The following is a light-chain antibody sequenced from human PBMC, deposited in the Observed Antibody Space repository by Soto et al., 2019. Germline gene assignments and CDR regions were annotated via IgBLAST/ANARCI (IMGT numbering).Light chain of an antibody. CDR1: SSNIGSAY. J-gene: IGLJ2*01. V-gene: IGLV1-47*01. CDR3: AAWEESLVV. CDR2: RNN. Sequence: QSVLPQPPSASGTPGQTVTISCSGSSSNIGSAYIYWYQHLPGTAPKLLIYRNNQRPSGVPDRVSASKSGTSASLAISGRRSEDDADYYCAAWEESLVVCGGGTKVTVL.